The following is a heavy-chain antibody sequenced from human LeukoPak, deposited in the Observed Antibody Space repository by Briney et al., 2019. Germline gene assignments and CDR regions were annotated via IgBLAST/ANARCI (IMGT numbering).Heavy chain of an antibody. CDR3: ARSHCSGGSCYLRWFDP. V-gene: IGHV5-51*01. J-gene: IGHJ5*02. CDR1: GYSFTSYR. CDR2: IYPGDSDT. Sequence: GESLQISCKGSGYSFTSYRIGWVRQMPGKGLEWMGIIYPGDSDTRYSPSFQGQVTISADKSISTAYLQWSSLKASDTAMYYCARSHCSGGSCYLRWFDPWGQGTLVTVSS. D-gene: IGHD2-15*01.